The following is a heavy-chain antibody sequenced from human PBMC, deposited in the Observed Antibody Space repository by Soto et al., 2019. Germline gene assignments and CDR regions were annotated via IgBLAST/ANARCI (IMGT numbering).Heavy chain of an antibody. CDR3: TRDGS. V-gene: IGHV3-48*01. D-gene: IGHD5-12*01. CDR2: ISDSGSTI. Sequence: ESGGGLVPPGGSLRLSCAASGFPFSSYAMNWVRQTPDKGLEWLSYISDSGSTIHYADSVKGRFTISRDNAKNSLYLQMNSLRADDTAVYYCTRDGSWGQGTLVTVSS. CDR1: GFPFSSYA. J-gene: IGHJ5*02.